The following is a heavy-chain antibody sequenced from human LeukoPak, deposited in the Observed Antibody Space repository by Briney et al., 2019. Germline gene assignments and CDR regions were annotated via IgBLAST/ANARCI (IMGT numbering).Heavy chain of an antibody. V-gene: IGHV2-5*02. D-gene: IGHD3-9*01. Sequence: SDPTLVNPTQTLTLTCTFSGFSLSTSGVGVGWIRQPPGNALEWLALIYWDDDKLYSPSLKSRLTVTKDTSKSQVVLRMTNMDPVDTATYYCVHARRTGPKRYFFDLWGQGTLVTVSS. J-gene: IGHJ4*02. CDR3: VHARRTGPKRYFFDL. CDR1: GFSLSTSGVG. CDR2: IYWDDDK.